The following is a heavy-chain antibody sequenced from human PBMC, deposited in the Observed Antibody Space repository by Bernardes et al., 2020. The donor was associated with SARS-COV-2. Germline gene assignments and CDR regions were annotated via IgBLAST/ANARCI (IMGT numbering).Heavy chain of an antibody. CDR2: ISGRGGTT. J-gene: IGHJ6*02. CDR3: AKDSVDGGSGYYYGDYCSVDA. CDR1: GFTFSNSA. Sequence: GGSLRLSCAASGFTFSNSAMHWVRQAPGKGLEWVSGISGRGGTTFYADSVKGRFTVSRDNFKNMLYLQLNSLRAEDTAVYYCAKDSVDGGSGYYYGDYCSVDAWGQGTTVTVSS. D-gene: IGHD3-22*01. V-gene: IGHV3-23*01.